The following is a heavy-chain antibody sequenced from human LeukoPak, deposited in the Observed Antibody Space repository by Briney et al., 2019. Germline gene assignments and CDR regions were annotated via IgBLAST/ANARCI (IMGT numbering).Heavy chain of an antibody. J-gene: IGHJ4*02. CDR3: ARHYYTDPFDY. CDR2: VFYSGST. D-gene: IGHD3-22*01. CDR1: GGSINNYY. Sequence: SETLSLTCTVSGGSINNYYWSWIRQPPEKGLEWVGYVFYSGSTSYNPSLKSRVTISVDTSKNQFSLKLNSVTAAGTAVYYCARHYYTDPFDYWGQGTLVTVSS. V-gene: IGHV4-59*08.